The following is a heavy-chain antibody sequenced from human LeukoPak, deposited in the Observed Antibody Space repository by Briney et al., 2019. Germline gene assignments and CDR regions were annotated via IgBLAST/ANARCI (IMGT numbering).Heavy chain of an antibody. J-gene: IGHJ5*02. V-gene: IGHV1-18*01. CDR3: ARDLGYCSFGFGLGNCNRKWFDP. D-gene: IGHD2-2*03. Sequence: ASVKVSCKASGYTFTSSGISWVRRAHGRRLEWMGWVSTYSGNTNYAQKFQGRVTMTRDTSTNTAYMELKNLRPDDTAIYYCARDLGYCSFGFGLGNCNRKWFDPWGQGTLVSVSS. CDR1: GYTFTSSG. CDR2: VSTYSGNT.